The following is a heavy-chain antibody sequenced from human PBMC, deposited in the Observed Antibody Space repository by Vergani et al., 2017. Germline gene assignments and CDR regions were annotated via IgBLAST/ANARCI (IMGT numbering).Heavy chain of an antibody. V-gene: IGHV3-21*01. CDR3: AKDGRENSDYGYFDY. CDR1: GFNFPSFT. D-gene: IGHD4-17*01. Sequence: EAYLVQSGGGLVTPGGSLRLSCAASGFNFPSFTMNWVRQAPGRGLEWISSIKFPPGEIFYVDSVKGRFTISRDTSKKTLSLQMRRLRADDTAVYYCAKDGRENSDYGYFDYWGEGTLVTVSS. CDR2: IKFPPGEI. J-gene: IGHJ4*02.